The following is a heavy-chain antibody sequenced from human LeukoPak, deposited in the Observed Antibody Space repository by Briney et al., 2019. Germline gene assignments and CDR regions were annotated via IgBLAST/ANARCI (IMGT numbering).Heavy chain of an antibody. V-gene: IGHV4-61*02. CDR2: IYTSGST. J-gene: IGHJ4*02. CDR3: ARDRWYYDILTGYSTYYFDY. Sequence: SETLSLTCTVSGGSISSGSYYWSRIRQPAGKGLEWIGRIYTSGSTNYNPSLKSRVTISVDTSKNQFSLKLSSVTAADTAVYYCARDRWYYDILTGYSTYYFDYWGQGTLVTVSS. CDR1: GGSISSGSYY. D-gene: IGHD3-9*01.